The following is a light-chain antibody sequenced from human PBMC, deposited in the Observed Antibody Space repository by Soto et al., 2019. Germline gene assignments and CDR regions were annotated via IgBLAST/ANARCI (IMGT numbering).Light chain of an antibody. Sequence: QSVLTQPASVSGSPGQSITISCTGTRSDVGGYNYVSWYQQHPGKAPKLMIYEVSNRPSGVSNRFSGSKSGNTASLTISGLQAEDEADYYCSSYTTSSTWVFGAGTKLTVL. CDR1: RSDVGGYNY. CDR3: SSYTTSSTWV. V-gene: IGLV2-14*01. CDR2: EVS. J-gene: IGLJ3*02.